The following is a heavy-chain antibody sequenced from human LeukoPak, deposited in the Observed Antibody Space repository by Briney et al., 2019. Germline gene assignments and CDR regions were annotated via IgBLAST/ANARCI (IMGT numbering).Heavy chain of an antibody. CDR3: AREWGYNWNDGGGGFDY. CDR2: ISAYNGNT. V-gene: IGHV1-18*04. CDR1: GYTFTGYY. Sequence: ASVKVSCKASGYTFTGYYMHWVRQAPGQGLEWMGWISAYNGNTNYAQKLQGRVTMTTDTSTSTAYMELRSLRSDDTAVYYCAREWGYNWNDGGGGFDYWGHGTLVTVSS. J-gene: IGHJ4*01. D-gene: IGHD1-20*01.